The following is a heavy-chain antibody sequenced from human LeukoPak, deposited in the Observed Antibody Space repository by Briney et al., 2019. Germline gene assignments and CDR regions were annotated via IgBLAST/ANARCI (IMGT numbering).Heavy chain of an antibody. J-gene: IGHJ6*02. D-gene: IGHD3-22*01. CDR3: ARDRSSGPRVLVSMDV. V-gene: IGHV3-48*03. CDR1: GFTFSSYE. CDR2: ISSSGSTI. Sequence: GGSLRLSCAASGFTFSSYEMNWVRQAPGKGLEWVSYISSSGSTIYYADSVKGRFTISRDNAKNSLYLQMNSLRAEDTAVYYCARDRSSGPRVLVSMDVWGQGTTVTVSS.